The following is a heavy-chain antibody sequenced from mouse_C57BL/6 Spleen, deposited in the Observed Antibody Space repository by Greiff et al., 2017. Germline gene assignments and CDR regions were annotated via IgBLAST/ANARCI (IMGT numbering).Heavy chain of an antibody. J-gene: IGHJ2*01. CDR2: IYPRSGNT. CDR1: GYTFTSYG. CDR3: ARITTVVAHALDY. V-gene: IGHV1-81*01. Sequence: QVQLKQSGAELARPGSSVKLSCKASGYTFTSYGISWVKQRTGQGLEWIGEIYPRSGNTYYNEKFKGKATLTADKSSSTAYMELSSLTSEDSAVYCCARITTVVAHALDYGGQGTTLTVSS. D-gene: IGHD1-1*01.